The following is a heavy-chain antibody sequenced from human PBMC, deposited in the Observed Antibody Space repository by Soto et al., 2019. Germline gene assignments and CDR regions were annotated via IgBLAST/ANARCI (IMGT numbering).Heavy chain of an antibody. D-gene: IGHD2-2*01. CDR1: GFIFSSYA. J-gene: IGHJ5*02. Sequence: GGSLRLSCAASGFIFSSYAMSWVRQAPGKGLEWVSAISGSGGSTYYADSVKGRFTISRDNSKNTLYLQMNSLRAEDTAVYYCAKEKISTSCCNLFDPWGQGTSVIVSS. CDR3: AKEKISTSCCNLFDP. CDR2: ISGSGGST. V-gene: IGHV3-23*01.